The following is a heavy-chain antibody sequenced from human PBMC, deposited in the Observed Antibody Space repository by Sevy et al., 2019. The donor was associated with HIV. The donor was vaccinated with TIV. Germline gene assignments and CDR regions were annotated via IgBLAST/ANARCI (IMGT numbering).Heavy chain of an antibody. V-gene: IGHV4-38-2*01. CDR2: IYHGGST. D-gene: IGHD1-26*01. CDR3: ARHKAPAGTYFDY. Sequence: SETLSLTCAVSGSSISSIYYWGWIRQPPGKGLEWIGTIYHGGSTYYNPSLKSRVTISVDTSKNQFSLKVTSVTAADTAGYFCARHKAPAGTYFDYWGRGTLVTVSS. CDR1: GSSISSIYY. J-gene: IGHJ4*02.